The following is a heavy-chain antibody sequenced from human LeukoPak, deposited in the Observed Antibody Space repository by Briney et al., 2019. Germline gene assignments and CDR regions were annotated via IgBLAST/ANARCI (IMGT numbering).Heavy chain of an antibody. Sequence: GGSLRLSCAASGFTFSSYSMNWVRQAPGKGLEWVSYISSSSSTIYYADSVKGRFTISRDNAKNSLYLQMNSLRAEDTAVYYCAKDSFTIFGVVTPLGYWGQGTLVTVSS. V-gene: IGHV3-48*04. D-gene: IGHD3-3*01. CDR1: GFTFSSYS. CDR2: ISSSSSTI. CDR3: AKDSFTIFGVVTPLGY. J-gene: IGHJ4*02.